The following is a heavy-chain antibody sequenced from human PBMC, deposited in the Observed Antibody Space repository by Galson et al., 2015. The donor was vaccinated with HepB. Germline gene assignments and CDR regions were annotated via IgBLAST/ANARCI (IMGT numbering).Heavy chain of an antibody. CDR3: ARDLQRLDYGGKRGLDY. CDR1: GGTFSSYA. Sequence: SVKVSCKASGGTFSSYAISWVRQAPGQGLEWMGGIIPIFGTANYAQKFQGRVTITADESTSTAYMELSSLRSEDTAVYYCARDLQRLDYGGKRGLDYWGQGTLVTVSS. CDR2: IIPIFGTA. V-gene: IGHV1-69*13. J-gene: IGHJ4*02. D-gene: IGHD4-23*01.